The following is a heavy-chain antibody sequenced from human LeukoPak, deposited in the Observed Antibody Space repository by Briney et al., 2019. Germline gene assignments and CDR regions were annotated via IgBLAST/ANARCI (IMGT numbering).Heavy chain of an antibody. Sequence: ASVKVSCKASVYTFTAYYIHWVRQPPGQGLEWMGWINPNSRDTNTAQKFQDRVTMTRDTSISTVFMEMGSLRSDDTAVYYCARDGSVAGYDFWGQGTLVTVSS. V-gene: IGHV1-2*02. D-gene: IGHD6-19*01. CDR2: INPNSRDT. CDR1: VYTFTAYY. J-gene: IGHJ4*02. CDR3: ARDGSVAGYDF.